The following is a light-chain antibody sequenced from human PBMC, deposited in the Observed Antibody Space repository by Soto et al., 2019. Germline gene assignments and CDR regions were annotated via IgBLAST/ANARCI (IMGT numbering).Light chain of an antibody. CDR1: QSFSSSY. CDR3: QQYGSSPWT. V-gene: IGKV3-20*01. J-gene: IGKJ1*01. CDR2: GAS. Sequence: EIVLTQSPGTLSLSPGERATLSCRASQSFSSSYLAWYQQKPGQAPRLLIYGASSRATGFPDRFSGSGSGTDFTLTISRLEPEDFAVYYCQQYGSSPWTFGQGTKV.